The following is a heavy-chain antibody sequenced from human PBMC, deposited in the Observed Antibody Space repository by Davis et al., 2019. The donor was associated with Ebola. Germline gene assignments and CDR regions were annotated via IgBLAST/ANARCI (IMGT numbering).Heavy chain of an antibody. V-gene: IGHV3-9*01. CDR3: ARRTTFSDY. Sequence: PGGSLTLSCAASGFTFSSYAMHWVRQAPGKGLEWVSGISWNSGSIGYADSVKGRFTISRDNAKNSLYLQMNSLRAEDTSVYYCARRTTFSDYWGQGTLVTVSS. J-gene: IGHJ4*02. CDR1: GFTFSSYA. D-gene: IGHD2/OR15-2a*01. CDR2: ISWNSGSI.